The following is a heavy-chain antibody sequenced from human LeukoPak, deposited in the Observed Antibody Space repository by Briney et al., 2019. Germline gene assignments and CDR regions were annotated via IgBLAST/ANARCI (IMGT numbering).Heavy chain of an antibody. V-gene: IGHV3-7*01. CDR1: GFTFSDSW. CDR3: AIAARTSWYGNWFDP. CDR2: IKQDGTEK. Sequence: GGSLRLSCAASGFTFSDSWMSWVRQAPGKGLEWVANIKQDGTEKYYVDSVRGRFTISRDNAKNSLYLQMNSLRAEDTAGYYCAIAARTSWYGNWFDPWGERTLVTVSS. D-gene: IGHD6-13*01. J-gene: IGHJ5*02.